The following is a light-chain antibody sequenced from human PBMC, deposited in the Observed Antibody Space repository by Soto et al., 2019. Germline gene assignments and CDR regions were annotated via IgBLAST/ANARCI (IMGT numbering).Light chain of an antibody. CDR3: QQSYSTPIT. CDR1: QSISSY. Sequence: DIQMTHSPSSLAASVVDRVTITCRASQSISSYLNWYQQKPGKAPKLLIYAASSLQSGVPSRFSGSGSGTDFTLTISSLQPEDFATYYCQQSYSTPITFGQGTRLEI. V-gene: IGKV1-39*01. J-gene: IGKJ5*01. CDR2: AAS.